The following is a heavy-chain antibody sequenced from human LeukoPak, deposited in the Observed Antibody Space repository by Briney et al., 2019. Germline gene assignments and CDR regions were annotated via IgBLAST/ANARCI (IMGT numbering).Heavy chain of an antibody. CDR3: ARGKGGSYYLFDY. CDR2: INYNGST. Sequence: PSETLSLTCTVSGGSISGYYWSWLRHFPGKGLEWIGYINYNGSTNYNPSLKSRVTISLDTSKNQFSLKLSSVTAADTAVYYCARGKGGSYYLFDYWGQGTLVTVSS. CDR1: GGSISGYY. J-gene: IGHJ4*02. V-gene: IGHV4-59*01. D-gene: IGHD1-26*01.